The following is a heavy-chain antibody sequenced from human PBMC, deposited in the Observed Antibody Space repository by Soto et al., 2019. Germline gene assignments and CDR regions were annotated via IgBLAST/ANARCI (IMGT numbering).Heavy chain of an antibody. Sequence: QVQLVESGGGLVKPGGSLRLSCAASGFTFSDYYMSWIRQAPGKGLEWLSYISSSGSYTNYADSVEGRFTISRDNAKNSLYLQMNSLRGEDTAVYYCARVPYYYTSGTDCGMDVWGQGTTVTVSS. J-gene: IGHJ6*02. V-gene: IGHV3-11*06. D-gene: IGHD3-10*01. CDR1: GFTFSDYY. CDR3: ARVPYYYTSGTDCGMDV. CDR2: ISSSGSYT.